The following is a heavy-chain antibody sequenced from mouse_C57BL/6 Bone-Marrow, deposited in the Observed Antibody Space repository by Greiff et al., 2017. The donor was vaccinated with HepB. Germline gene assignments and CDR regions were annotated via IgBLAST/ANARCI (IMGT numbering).Heavy chain of an antibody. Sequence: VQLQQSGAELVRPGASVTLSCKASGYTFTDYEMHWVKQTPVHGLEWIGAIDPETGGTAYNQKFKGKAILTADKSSSTAYMERRSLTSEDSAVYYCKRTSPNGDVDYGGQGTTLTVSS. D-gene: IGHD4-1*01. V-gene: IGHV1-15*01. J-gene: IGHJ2*01. CDR1: GYTFTDYE. CDR3: KRTSPNGDVDY. CDR2: IDPETGGT.